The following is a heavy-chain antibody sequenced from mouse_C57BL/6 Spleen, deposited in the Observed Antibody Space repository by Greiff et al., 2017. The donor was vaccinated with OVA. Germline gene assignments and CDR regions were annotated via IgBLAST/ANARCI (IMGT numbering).Heavy chain of an antibody. V-gene: IGHV1-85*01. D-gene: IGHD1-1*01. CDR1: GYTFTSYD. CDR3: ARWGTTVVATSDY. Sequence: VQLQESGPELVKPGASVKLSCKASGYTFTSYDINWVKQRPGQGLEWIGWIYPRDGSTKYNEKFKGKATLTVDTSSSTAYMELHSLTSEDSAVYFGARWGTTVVATSDYWGQGTTLTVSS. J-gene: IGHJ2*01. CDR2: IYPRDGST.